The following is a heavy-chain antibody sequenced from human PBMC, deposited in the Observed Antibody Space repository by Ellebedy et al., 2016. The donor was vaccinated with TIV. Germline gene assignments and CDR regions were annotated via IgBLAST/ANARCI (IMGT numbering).Heavy chain of an antibody. V-gene: IGHV3-23*01. D-gene: IGHD6-13*01. Sequence: GESLKISCAASGFTFSNAWMNWVRQAPGKGLEWVSSLTSTASSKYYADSVKGRFTISRDNSKNALYLQMYSLGAEDTALYFCAKGGIGETGALDYWGQGTLVTVSS. CDR1: GFTFSNAW. CDR2: LTSTASSK. CDR3: AKGGIGETGALDY. J-gene: IGHJ4*02.